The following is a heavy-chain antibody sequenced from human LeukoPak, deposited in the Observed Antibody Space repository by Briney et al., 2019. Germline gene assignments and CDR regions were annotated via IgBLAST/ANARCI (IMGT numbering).Heavy chain of an antibody. CDR1: GFTFSSYW. CDR2: ITSDGSST. D-gene: IGHD3-16*01. J-gene: IGHJ2*01. V-gene: IGHV3-74*01. Sequence: GGSLRLSCAASGFTFSSYWMHWVRQAPGKGLVCVSRITSDGSSTSYADSVKGRFTISRDNAKNTLYLQMNSLRAEDTAVYYCARHRRGSARVNWYFDLWGRGTLVTVSS. CDR3: ARHRRGSARVNWYFDL.